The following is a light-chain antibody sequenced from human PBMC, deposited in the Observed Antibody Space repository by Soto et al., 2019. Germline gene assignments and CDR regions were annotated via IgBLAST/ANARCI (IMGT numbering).Light chain of an antibody. CDR3: QQYNSYSRA. CDR2: AAS. J-gene: IGKJ5*01. CDR1: QGISSY. Sequence: IQLTQSPSSLSASVGDRVTITCRASQGISSYLAWYQQKPGKAPKLLIYAASTLQSGVPSRFSGSGSGRDFTLTISSLQPEDFATYYCQQYNSYSRAFGQGTRLEI. V-gene: IGKV1-9*01.